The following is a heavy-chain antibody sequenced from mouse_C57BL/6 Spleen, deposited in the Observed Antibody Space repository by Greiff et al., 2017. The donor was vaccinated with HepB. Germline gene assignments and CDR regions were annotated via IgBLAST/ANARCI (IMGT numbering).Heavy chain of an antibody. V-gene: IGHV1-69*01. D-gene: IGHD2-5*01. Sequence: VQLQQPGAELVMPGASVKLSCKASGYTFTSYWMHWVKQRPGQGLEWIGEIDPSDSYTNYNQKFKGKSTLTVDKSSSTAYMQLSSLTSEDSAVYYCARYSNYVYFDVWGTGTTVTVSS. CDR1: GYTFTSYW. CDR2: IDPSDSYT. CDR3: ARYSNYVYFDV. J-gene: IGHJ1*03.